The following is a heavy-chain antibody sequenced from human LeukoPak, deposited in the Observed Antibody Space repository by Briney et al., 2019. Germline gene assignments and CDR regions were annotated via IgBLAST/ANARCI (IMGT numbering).Heavy chain of an antibody. J-gene: IGHJ4*02. D-gene: IGHD6-13*01. V-gene: IGHV3-53*05. CDR3: AKDWRQQLAFYYFDY. CDR1: GFTVSSNY. CDR2: IYSGGST. Sequence: GGSLRLSCAASGFTVSSNYMSWVRQAPGKGLEWVSVIYSGGSTYYADSVKGRFTISRDNSKNTLYLQMNSLRAEDTALYYCAKDWRQQLAFYYFDYWGQGTLVTVSS.